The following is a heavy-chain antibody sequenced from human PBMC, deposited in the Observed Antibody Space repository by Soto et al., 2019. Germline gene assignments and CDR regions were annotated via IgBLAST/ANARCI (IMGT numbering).Heavy chain of an antibody. Sequence: ASETLSLTXSVSGGSINYNSYYWGWIRQPPGKGLEWVGGIFYTGTTYYSPSLKDRVTISVDTSKNSFSLNLTSVTAADTAVYFCARLVVVAPVANAWGQGTLVTVSS. CDR3: ARLVVVAPVANA. J-gene: IGHJ5*02. CDR2: IFYTGTT. D-gene: IGHD2-2*01. CDR1: GGSINYNSYY. V-gene: IGHV4-39*02.